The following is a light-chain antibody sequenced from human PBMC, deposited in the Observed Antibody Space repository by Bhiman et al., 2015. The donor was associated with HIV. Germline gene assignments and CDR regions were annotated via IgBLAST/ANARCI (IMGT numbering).Light chain of an antibody. J-gene: IGLJ2*01. CDR1: KLGHKY. CDR3: QAWDRNSAV. Sequence: SYELTQPPSVSVSPGQTASITCSGDKLGHKYACWYQQKPGQSPVLVIYQDSKRPSGIPERFSGTNSGNTATLTISGTQALDEADYYCQAWDRNSAVFGGGTKLTVL. V-gene: IGLV3-1*01. CDR2: QDS.